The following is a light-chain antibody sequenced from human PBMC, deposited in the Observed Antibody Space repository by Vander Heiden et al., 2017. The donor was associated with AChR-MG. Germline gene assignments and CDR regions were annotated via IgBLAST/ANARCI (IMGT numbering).Light chain of an antibody. Sequence: ETVLTQSPGTLSLSTGERATLSCRASQSVRSSYLSWYQQKPGQAPRLLIYGASTRAPGIPDRVSGSGSGTDFTLTISRLEPEDFAVYHCQQYGNSPPSFGHGTKLEIK. CDR2: GAS. V-gene: IGKV3-20*01. CDR1: QSVRSSY. CDR3: QQYGNSPPS. J-gene: IGKJ2*03.